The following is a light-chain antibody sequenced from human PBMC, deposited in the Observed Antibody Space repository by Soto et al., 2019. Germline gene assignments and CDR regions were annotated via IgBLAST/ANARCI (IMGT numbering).Light chain of an antibody. CDR3: YSAADNNGV. J-gene: IGLJ3*02. CDR2: KDS. V-gene: IGLV3-27*01. Sequence: SYEPTQPSSVSVSPGQTARITCSGDVLAKKYARWFQQKPGQAPVLVIYKDSERPSGIPERFSGSSSGTTVTLTISGAQVEDEADYYCYSAADNNGVFGGGTKVTVL. CDR1: VLAKKY.